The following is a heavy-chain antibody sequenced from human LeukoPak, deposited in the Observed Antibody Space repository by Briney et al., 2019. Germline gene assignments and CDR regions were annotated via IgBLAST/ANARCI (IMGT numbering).Heavy chain of an antibody. CDR2: ITGDSTYI. J-gene: IGHJ4*02. D-gene: IGHD3-22*01. CDR3: ARDSYYDSSGYFEPNY. V-gene: IGHV3-21*01. Sequence: PGGSLRLSCAASGITSSAYSLNWIRQAPGKGLEWVATITGDSTYISHADSVKGRFTISRDNSKNTLYLQMNSLRAEDTAVYYCARDSYYDSSGYFEPNYWGQGTLVTVSS. CDR1: GITSSAYS.